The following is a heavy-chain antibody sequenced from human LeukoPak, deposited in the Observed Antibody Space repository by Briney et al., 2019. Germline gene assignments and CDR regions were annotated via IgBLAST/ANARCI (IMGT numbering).Heavy chain of an antibody. CDR3: ARLSGTAVTSSRVFHY. CDR2: ISGSGDST. Sequence: GGSLRLSCAASGFTFTTYAMSWVRQAPGKGLEWVSAISGSGDSTYHADSVKGRFTLSRDNSDNTLFLQMNSLRAEDTAVYYCARLSGTAVTSSRVFHYWGQGTLVTVSS. V-gene: IGHV3-23*01. J-gene: IGHJ4*02. D-gene: IGHD4-17*01. CDR1: GFTFTTYA.